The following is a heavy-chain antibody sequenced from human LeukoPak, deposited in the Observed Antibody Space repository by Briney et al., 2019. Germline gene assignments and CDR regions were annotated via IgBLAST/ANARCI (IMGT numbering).Heavy chain of an antibody. CDR1: GFTFDDYA. Sequence: PGRSLRLSCAASGFTFDDYAMHWVRQAPGKGLEWVSGISWNSGSIGYADSVKGRFTISRDNAKNSLYLQMNSLRAEDTALYYCAKDSGFAYDSSDPGSFDYWGQGTLVTVSS. V-gene: IGHV3-9*01. CDR3: AKDSGFAYDSSDPGSFDY. J-gene: IGHJ4*02. CDR2: ISWNSGSI. D-gene: IGHD3-22*01.